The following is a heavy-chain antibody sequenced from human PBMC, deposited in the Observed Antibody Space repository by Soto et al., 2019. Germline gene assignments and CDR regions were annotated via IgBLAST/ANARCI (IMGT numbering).Heavy chain of an antibody. Sequence: SETLTLTCTVSVGSINSGDYYWSWIRQPPGKGLEWIGYISYSGITYYNPSLKSRLTISVDTSKNQFSLKLTSVTAADTAVYYCARRYCGGSNCYSYLDFWGQGTLVTVSS. CDR1: VGSINSGDYY. D-gene: IGHD2-15*01. V-gene: IGHV4-30-4*01. J-gene: IGHJ4*02. CDR3: ARRYCGGSNCYSYLDF. CDR2: ISYSGIT.